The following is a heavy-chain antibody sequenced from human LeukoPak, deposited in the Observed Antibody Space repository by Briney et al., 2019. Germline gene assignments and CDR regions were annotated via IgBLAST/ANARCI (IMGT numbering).Heavy chain of an antibody. V-gene: IGHV3-23*01. CDR2: ISGSGGST. CDR3: AKGGLGYCSSTSCYYYYYYYMDV. J-gene: IGHJ6*03. D-gene: IGHD2-2*01. CDR1: GFTFYSYA. Sequence: GGSLRLSCAASGFTFYSYAMSWVRQAPGKGLEWVSAISGSGGSTDYADSVKGRFPISRDHSKNTLYLQMNSLRAEDTAVYYCAKGGLGYCSSTSCYYYYYYYMDVWGKGTTVTISS.